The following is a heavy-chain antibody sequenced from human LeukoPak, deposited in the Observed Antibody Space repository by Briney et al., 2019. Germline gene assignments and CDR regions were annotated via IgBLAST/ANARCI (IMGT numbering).Heavy chain of an antibody. D-gene: IGHD3-22*01. CDR3: ASPYYYDSTGWAFDI. V-gene: IGHV4-39*01. Sequence: GSLRLSCTASGFTFSTHWMSWVRQAPGKGLEWIGSIYYSGSTYYNPSLKSRVTISVDTSKNQFSLKLSSVTAADTAVYYCASPYYYDSTGWAFDIWGQGTMVTVSS. J-gene: IGHJ3*02. CDR1: GFTFSTHW. CDR2: IYYSGST.